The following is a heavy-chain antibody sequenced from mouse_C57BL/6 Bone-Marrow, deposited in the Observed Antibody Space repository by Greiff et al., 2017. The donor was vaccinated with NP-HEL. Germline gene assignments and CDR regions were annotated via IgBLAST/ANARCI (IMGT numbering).Heavy chain of an antibody. Sequence: QVQLQQPGAELVMPGASVKLSCKASGYTFTSYWMHWVKQRPGQGLAWIGEIDPSDSYTNYNQKFKGKSTLTVDKSSSTAYMQLSSLTSEDSAVYYCARDRLTGTRWYFDVWGTGTTVTVSS. CDR3: ARDRLTGTRWYFDV. CDR1: GYTFTSYW. V-gene: IGHV1-69*01. J-gene: IGHJ1*03. D-gene: IGHD4-1*01. CDR2: IDPSDSYT.